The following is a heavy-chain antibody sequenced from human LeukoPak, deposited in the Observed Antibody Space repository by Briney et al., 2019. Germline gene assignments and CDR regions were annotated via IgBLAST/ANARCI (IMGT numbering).Heavy chain of an antibody. CDR3: AKDRDGFGY. Sequence: GGPLELSCAASGFTFSGYPMSWVRKAQGRGLEWVSAIRGSGGSTYYADSVKGRFTISRDNSKNTLYLQMNSLRADDTAVYYCAKDRDGFGYWGQGTLVTVSS. D-gene: IGHD5-24*01. J-gene: IGHJ4*02. CDR2: IRGSGGST. CDR1: GFTFSGYP. V-gene: IGHV3-23*01.